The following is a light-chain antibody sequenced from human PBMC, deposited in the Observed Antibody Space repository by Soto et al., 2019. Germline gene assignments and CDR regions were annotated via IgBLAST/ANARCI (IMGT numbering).Light chain of an antibody. V-gene: IGKV3-15*01. CDR1: QSVSSN. CDR3: QQDNNWRWT. Sequence: EIVMTQSPATLSVSPGERATLSCRASQSVSSNLAWYQQKPGQAPRLLIYGASTKATGIPARFSGSGSGTEFTLTFSSLHSEDFAVYYCQQDNNWRWTCGKGTKVEIK. J-gene: IGKJ1*01. CDR2: GAS.